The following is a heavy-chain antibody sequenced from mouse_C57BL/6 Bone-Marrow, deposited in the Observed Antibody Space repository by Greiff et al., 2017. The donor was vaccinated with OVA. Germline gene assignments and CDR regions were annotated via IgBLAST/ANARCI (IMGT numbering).Heavy chain of an antibody. CDR3: AREELVCYFDY. J-gene: IGHJ2*01. Sequence: VKLVESGPELVKPGASVKISCKASGYTFTDYYINWVKQRPGLGLEWIGWIFPGSGSTYYNEKCKGEAKLTVDKSSSTAYMLLSSLTSEDSAVYFWAREELVCYFDYWGQGTTLTVSS. V-gene: IGHV1-75*01. CDR1: GYTFTDYY. CDR2: IFPGSGST.